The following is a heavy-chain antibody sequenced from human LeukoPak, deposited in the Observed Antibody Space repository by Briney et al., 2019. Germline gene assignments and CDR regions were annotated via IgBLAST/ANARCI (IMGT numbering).Heavy chain of an antibody. V-gene: IGHV3-30*04. Sequence: PGGSLRLSCAASGFTLSSYAMHWVRQAPGKGLEWVAVISYDGSNKYYADSVKGRFTISRDNSKNTLYLQMNSLRAEDTAVYYCASGGSPVGAFDIWGQGTMATVSS. CDR1: GFTLSSYA. D-gene: IGHD3-10*01. J-gene: IGHJ3*02. CDR3: ASGGSPVGAFDI. CDR2: ISYDGSNK.